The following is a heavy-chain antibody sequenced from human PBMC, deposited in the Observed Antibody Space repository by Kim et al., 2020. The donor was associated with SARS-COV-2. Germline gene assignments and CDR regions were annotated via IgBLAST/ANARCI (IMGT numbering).Heavy chain of an antibody. CDR1: GFSFGDYA. CDR3: SRVVSSSWNNYFDF. Sequence: GGSLRLSCTVSGFSFGDYAMSWFRQAPGKGLECVGFIRSKTYHAATEYAASAKGRFIISRDDSKSTAFLEMNSLKSEDTAVYFCSRVVSSSWNNYFDFWGQGTQVTVSS. D-gene: IGHD6-13*01. J-gene: IGHJ4*02. V-gene: IGHV3-49*03. CDR2: IRSKTYHAAT.